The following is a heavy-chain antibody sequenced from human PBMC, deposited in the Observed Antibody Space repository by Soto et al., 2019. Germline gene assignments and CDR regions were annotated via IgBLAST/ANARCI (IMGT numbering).Heavy chain of an antibody. CDR1: GVSLSSYS. V-gene: IGHV3-21*01. D-gene: IGHD1-26*01. J-gene: IGHJ4*02. Sequence: GRSVRICCAASGVSLSSYSMNCVGQAPGKGLEWVSSISSSSSYIYYADSVKGRFTISRDNAKNSLYLQMNSLRAEDTAVYYCARFFFGSRSAQTDPRYCGPGPLVTVFS. CDR3: ARFFFGSRSAQTDPRY. CDR2: ISSSSSYI.